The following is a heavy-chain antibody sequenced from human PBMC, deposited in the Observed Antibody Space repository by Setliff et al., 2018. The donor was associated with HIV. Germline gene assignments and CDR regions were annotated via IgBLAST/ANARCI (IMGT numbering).Heavy chain of an antibody. CDR3: ASHGDYYYYYMDV. V-gene: IGHV4-61*08. CDR1: GGSISSGGFY. J-gene: IGHJ6*03. CDR2: IYISGTT. D-gene: IGHD3-3*01. Sequence: SETLSLTCTVTGGSISSGGFYWTWIRQPPGKGLEWIAYIYISGTTNYNPSLKSRVTISLDTSRNQFSLKLGSVTAADTAVYYCASHGDYYYYYMDVWGKGTTVTVSS.